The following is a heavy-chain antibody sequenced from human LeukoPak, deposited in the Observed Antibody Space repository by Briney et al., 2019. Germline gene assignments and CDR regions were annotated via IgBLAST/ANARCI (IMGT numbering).Heavy chain of an antibody. J-gene: IGHJ4*02. D-gene: IGHD5-18*01. Sequence: SVKVSCKXSGGTFSSYAISWVLQAPGQGLEWMGRIIPIFGTANYAQKFQGRVTITTDESTSTAYMELSSLRSEDTAVYYCARDRRDTAMVPLFDYWGQGTLVTVSS. CDR3: ARDRRDTAMVPLFDY. CDR2: IIPIFGTA. CDR1: GGTFSSYA. V-gene: IGHV1-69*05.